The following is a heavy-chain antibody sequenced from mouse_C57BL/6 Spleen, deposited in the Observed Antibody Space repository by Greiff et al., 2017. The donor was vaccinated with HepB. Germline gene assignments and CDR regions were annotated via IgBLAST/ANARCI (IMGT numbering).Heavy chain of an antibody. J-gene: IGHJ3*01. V-gene: IGHV1-66*01. CDR3: ARDYGSSYWFAY. CDR1: GYSFTSYY. D-gene: IGHD1-1*01. CDR2: IYPGSGNT. Sequence: QVHVKQSGPELVKPGASVKISCKASGYSFTSYYIHWVKQRPGQGLEWIGWIYPGSGNTKYNEKFKGKATLTADTSSSTAYMQLSSLTSEDSAVYYCARDYGSSYWFAYWGQGTLVTVSA.